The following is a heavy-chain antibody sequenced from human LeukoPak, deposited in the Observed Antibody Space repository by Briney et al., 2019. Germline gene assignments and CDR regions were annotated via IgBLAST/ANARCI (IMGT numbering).Heavy chain of an antibody. CDR2: IIPIFGSA. V-gene: IGHV1-69*05. CDR1: GDTFINYA. J-gene: IGHJ6*03. CDR3: ARGPRAYYYYYMDV. Sequence: SVKVSCKASGDTFINYAISWVRQAPGQELEWMGGIIPIFGSANYAQKFQGRVKITTDESTRTAYMELSSLRSEDTAVYYCARGPRAYYYYYMDVWGKGTTVTVSS.